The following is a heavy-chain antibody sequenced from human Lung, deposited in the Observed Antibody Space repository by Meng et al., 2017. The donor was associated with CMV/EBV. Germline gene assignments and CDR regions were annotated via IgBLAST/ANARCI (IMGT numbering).Heavy chain of an antibody. J-gene: IGHJ5*02. Sequence: SXTLSLTCTVSGGSISSYYWSWIRQPPGKGLEWIGYIYYSGSTNYNPSLKSRVTISVDTSKNQFSLKLSSVTAADTAVYYCARASYYDFWSGPGNWFDPWGQGXLVTVSS. V-gene: IGHV4-59*01. D-gene: IGHD3-3*01. CDR1: GGSISSYY. CDR2: IYYSGST. CDR3: ARASYYDFWSGPGNWFDP.